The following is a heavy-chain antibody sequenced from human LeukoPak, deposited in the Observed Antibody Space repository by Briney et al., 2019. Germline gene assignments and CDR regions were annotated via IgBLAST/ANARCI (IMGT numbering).Heavy chain of an antibody. D-gene: IGHD3-10*01. CDR3: TRHFGSGRDDY. CDR1: GGSISSSNYY. CDR2: IHYSGST. Sequence: SETLSLTCTVSGGSISSSNYYWGWIRQPPGKGLEWIGSIHYSGSTYYNPSLKSRVTASVDTSKNQFTVNLSSVTAADTAVYYCTRHFGSGRDDYWGQGALVTVSS. J-gene: IGHJ4*02. V-gene: IGHV4-39*01.